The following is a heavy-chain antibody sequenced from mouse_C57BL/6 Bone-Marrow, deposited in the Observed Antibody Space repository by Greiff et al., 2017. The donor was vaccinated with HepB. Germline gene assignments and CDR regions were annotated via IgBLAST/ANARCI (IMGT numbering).Heavy chain of an antibody. D-gene: IGHD2-4*01. CDR1: GFTFSDYG. CDR2: ISNLAYSI. CDR3: ARLDYDYDAPFAY. V-gene: IGHV5-15*01. Sequence: EVHLVESGGGLVQPGGSLKLSCAASGFTFSDYGMAWVRQAPRKGPEWVAFISNLAYSIYYADTVTGRFTISRENAKNTLYLEMSSLRSEDTAMYYCARLDYDYDAPFAYWGQGTLVTVSA. J-gene: IGHJ3*01.